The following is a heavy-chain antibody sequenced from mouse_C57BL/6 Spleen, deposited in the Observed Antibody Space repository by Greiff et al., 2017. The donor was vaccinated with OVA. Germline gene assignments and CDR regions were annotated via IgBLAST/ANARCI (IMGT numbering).Heavy chain of an antibody. V-gene: IGHV1-26*01. D-gene: IGHD4-1*01. CDR3: AREDSGTWCFDV. J-gene: IGHJ1*03. Sequence: EVQLQQSGPELVKPGASVKISCKASGYTFTDYYMNWVKQSHGKSLEWIGDINPNNGGTSYNQKFKGKATLTVDKSSSTAYMELRSLTSEDSAVYYCAREDSGTWCFDVWGTGTTVTVSA. CDR2: INPNNGGT. CDR1: GYTFTDYY.